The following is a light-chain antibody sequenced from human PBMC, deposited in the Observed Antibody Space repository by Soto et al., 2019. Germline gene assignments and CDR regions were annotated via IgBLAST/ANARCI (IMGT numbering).Light chain of an antibody. CDR2: DAS. J-gene: IGKJ4*02. V-gene: IGKV3-11*01. CDR3: HQRSSWLLGT. Sequence: EIVLTQSPATLSLSPGERATLSCRASQSVSTYLAWYQQRPGQAPRLLIYDASNRATGVPARFSGSGSGTDFTLTVSSLAAEDFAVYYCHQRSSWLLGTFGGGTKVEIK. CDR1: QSVSTY.